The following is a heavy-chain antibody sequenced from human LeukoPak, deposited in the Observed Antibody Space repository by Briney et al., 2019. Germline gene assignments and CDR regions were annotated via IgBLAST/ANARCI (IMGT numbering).Heavy chain of an antibody. CDR2: IYYSGST. CDR1: GGSISSYY. CDR3: ARDLPPYGMDV. V-gene: IGHV4-59*01. Sequence: SESLSLTCTVSGGSISSYYWSWIRQPPGKGLEWIGYIYYSGSTNYNPSLKSRVTISVDTSKNQFSLKLSSVTALDTAVYYCARDLPPYGMDVWGQGTTVTVSS. J-gene: IGHJ6*02.